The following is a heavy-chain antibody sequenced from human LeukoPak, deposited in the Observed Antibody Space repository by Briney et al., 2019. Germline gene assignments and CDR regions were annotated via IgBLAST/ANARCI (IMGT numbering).Heavy chain of an antibody. J-gene: IGHJ3*02. CDR3: ARGQGYYDILTGYYNDAFDI. V-gene: IGHV4-30-2*01. CDR2: IYHSGST. CDR1: GGSISSGGYS. D-gene: IGHD3-9*01. Sequence: SQTLSLTCAVSGGSISSGGYSWSWIRQPPGKGLEWVVHIYHSGSTYYNPSLKSRVTISVDRSKNQFSLKLSSVTAADTAVYYCARGQGYYDILTGYYNDAFDIWGQGTMVTVSS.